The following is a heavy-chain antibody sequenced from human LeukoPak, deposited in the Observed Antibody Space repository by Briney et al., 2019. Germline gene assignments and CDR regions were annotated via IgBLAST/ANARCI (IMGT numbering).Heavy chain of an antibody. D-gene: IGHD7-27*01. Sequence: GGSLRLSCVASGFTFSNYAMTWVRQAPGKGLEWVSTISGSGGTTNYADSVKGRFTISRDSSKSTLYLQMNSLRAEDTAVYYCAIDPNWGTHSWGQGVLVTVSS. CDR1: GFTFSNYA. CDR2: ISGSGGTT. V-gene: IGHV3-23*01. CDR3: AIDPNWGTHS. J-gene: IGHJ4*02.